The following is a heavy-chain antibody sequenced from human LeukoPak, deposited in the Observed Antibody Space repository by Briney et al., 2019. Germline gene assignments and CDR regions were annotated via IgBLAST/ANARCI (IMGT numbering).Heavy chain of an antibody. Sequence: PSETLSLTCTVSGGSISSYYWSWIRQPPGKGLEGIGYIYYGGSTNYNPSLKSRVTISVDTSKNQFSLKLSSVTAADTAVYYCARDYYDSSGYSLGIDYWGQGTLVTVSS. CDR1: GGSISSYY. J-gene: IGHJ4*02. CDR3: ARDYYDSSGYSLGIDY. CDR2: IYYGGST. D-gene: IGHD3-22*01. V-gene: IGHV4-59*01.